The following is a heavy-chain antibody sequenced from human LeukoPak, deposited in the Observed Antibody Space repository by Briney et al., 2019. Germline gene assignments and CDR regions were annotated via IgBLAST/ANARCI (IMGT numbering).Heavy chain of an antibody. Sequence: PGGSLRLSCAASEFDFSSHAMIWVRQAPGKGLEWVSAISISGSKTYYADSVKGRFTISRDNSKNTLYLQMNSLRAEDTAVYYCARDWEDGDYLVRAFDIWGQGTMVTVSS. J-gene: IGHJ3*02. V-gene: IGHV3-23*01. CDR3: ARDWEDGDYLVRAFDI. CDR1: EFDFSSHA. CDR2: ISISGSKT. D-gene: IGHD4-17*01.